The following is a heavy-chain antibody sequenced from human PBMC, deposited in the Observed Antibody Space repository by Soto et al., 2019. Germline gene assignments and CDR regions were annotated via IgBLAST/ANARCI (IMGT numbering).Heavy chain of an antibody. J-gene: IGHJ4*02. CDR2: ISYDGSNK. V-gene: IGHV3-30-3*01. D-gene: IGHD2-2*01. CDR3: ARESWGVVVVPAALDY. Sequence: PGGSLRLSCAASGFTFSSYAMHWVRQAPGKGLEWVAVISYDGSNKYYADSVKGRFTISRDNSKNTLYLQMNSLRAEDTAVYYCARESWGVVVVPAALDYWGQGTLVTVSS. CDR1: GFTFSSYA.